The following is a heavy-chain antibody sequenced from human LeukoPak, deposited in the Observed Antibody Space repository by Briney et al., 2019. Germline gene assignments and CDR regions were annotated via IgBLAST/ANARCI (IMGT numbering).Heavy chain of an antibody. CDR1: GFIFSSYA. J-gene: IGHJ4*02. V-gene: IGHV3-30*04. Sequence: GGSLRLSCAASGFIFSSYAMHWVRQAPGKGLEWVAVISYDGSNKYYADSVKGRFTISRDNSKNTLYLQMNSLRAEDTAVYYCARELDYWGQGTLVTVSS. CDR3: ARELDY. CDR2: ISYDGSNK.